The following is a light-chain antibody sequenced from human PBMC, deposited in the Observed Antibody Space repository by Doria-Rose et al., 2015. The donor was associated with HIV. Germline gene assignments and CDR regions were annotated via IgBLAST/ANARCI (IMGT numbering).Light chain of an antibody. V-gene: IGKV3-20*01. CDR3: QQYGTSRGA. CDR2: DAS. Sequence: TQSPGTLFLSPGERATLSCRASQRVKSSYLAWYQQKPGQAPRLLIYDASTRATGIPDRFSGSGSVTDFALTISRLEPEDVAVYYCQQYGTSRGAFGQGTRLEIK. J-gene: IGKJ5*01. CDR1: QRVKSSY.